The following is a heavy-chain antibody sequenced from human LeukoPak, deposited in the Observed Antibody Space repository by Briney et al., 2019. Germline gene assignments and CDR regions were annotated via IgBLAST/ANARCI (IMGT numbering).Heavy chain of an antibody. J-gene: IGHJ6*03. V-gene: IGHV3-21*01. CDR1: GFTLSSYA. CDR2: ISVSGNT. D-gene: IGHD3-3*01. Sequence: GGSLRLSCAASGFTLSSYAMSWVRQGPGKGLEGVSSISVSGNTYHADSVKCRFTISRDHAKNSLSLQMNTLRAEDTAVYYCASDYDFWSDSMDVWGKGTTVTVSS. CDR3: ASDYDFWSDSMDV.